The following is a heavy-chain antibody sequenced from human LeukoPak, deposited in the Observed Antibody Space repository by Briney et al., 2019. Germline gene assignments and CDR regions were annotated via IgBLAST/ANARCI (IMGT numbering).Heavy chain of an antibody. D-gene: IGHD6-19*01. J-gene: IGHJ4*02. CDR2: IYHSGST. Sequence: SESLSLTCAVSGGSISSSNWWSWVRQPPGKGLEWIGEIYHSGSTNYNPSLKSRVTISVDKSKNQFSLKLSSVTAADTAVYYCARVRAVAGEFDYWGQGTLVTVSS. V-gene: IGHV4-4*02. CDR3: ARVRAVAGEFDY. CDR1: GGSISSSNW.